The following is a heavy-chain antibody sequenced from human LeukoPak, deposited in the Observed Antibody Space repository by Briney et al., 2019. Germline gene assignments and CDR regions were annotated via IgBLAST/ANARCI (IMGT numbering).Heavy chain of an antibody. J-gene: IGHJ6*02. CDR1: GFTVSSNY. CDR3: ARLWELPRRNYYYGMDV. V-gene: IGHV3-66*01. Sequence: GGSLRLSCAASGFTVSSNYMSWVRQAPGKGLEWVSVIYSGGSTYYADSVKGRFTISRDNSKNTLYLQMNSLRAEDTAVYYCARLWELPRRNYYYGMDVWGQGTTVTVSS. CDR2: IYSGGST. D-gene: IGHD1-26*01.